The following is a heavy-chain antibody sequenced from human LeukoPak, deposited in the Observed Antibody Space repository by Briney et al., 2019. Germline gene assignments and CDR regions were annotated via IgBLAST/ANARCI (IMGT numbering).Heavy chain of an antibody. CDR3: ASASGSYYGAPPYYFDY. J-gene: IGHJ4*02. Sequence: PGGSLRLSCAASGFTFSSYSMNWVRQAPGKGLEWIGYIYYSGSTNYNPSLKSRVTISVDTSKNQFSLKLSSVTAADTAVYYCASASGSYYGAPPYYFDYWGQGTLVTVSS. CDR1: GFTFSSYS. CDR2: IYYSGST. V-gene: IGHV4-59*01. D-gene: IGHD1-26*01.